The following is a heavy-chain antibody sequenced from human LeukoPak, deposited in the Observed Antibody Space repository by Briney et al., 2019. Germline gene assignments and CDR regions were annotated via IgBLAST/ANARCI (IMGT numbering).Heavy chain of an antibody. CDR3: ARGLLAEQQLVRDNWFDP. CDR1: GGSISSGSYS. V-gene: IGHV4-61*02. Sequence: PSETLSLTCTVSGGSISSGSYSWSWIRPPAGKGLEWIGRIYISGSTNYNPSLKSRVAISVDTSKNQFSLQLNSVTPEDTAVYYCARGLLAEQQLVRDNWFDPWGQGTLVTVSS. J-gene: IGHJ5*02. D-gene: IGHD6-13*01. CDR2: IYISGST.